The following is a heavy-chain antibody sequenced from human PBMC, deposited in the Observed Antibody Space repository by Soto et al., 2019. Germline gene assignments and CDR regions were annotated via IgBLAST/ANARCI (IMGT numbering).Heavy chain of an antibody. CDR3: AGGHDLVVQAGRRDTHFYYRMDV. D-gene: IGHD2-2*01. J-gene: IGHJ6*02. CDR1: GFTFSNYW. CDR2: IQEHGNEK. V-gene: IGHV3-7*03. Sequence: PGGSLRLSCAASGFTFSNYWMNWVRQAPGKGLEWVANIQEHGNEKNYVDSVKGRFTIFRDNAQNSLLLQMSSLRTEDTAVYYCAGGHDLVVQAGRRDTHFYYRMDVWGQGTTVTVSS.